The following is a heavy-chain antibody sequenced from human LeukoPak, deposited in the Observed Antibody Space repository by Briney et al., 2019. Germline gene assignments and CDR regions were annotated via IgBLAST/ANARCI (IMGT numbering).Heavy chain of an antibody. J-gene: IGHJ3*02. CDR3: ARDGHGDYGNDAFDI. CDR1: GFTFSSYS. V-gene: IGHV3-21*04. Sequence: GGSLRLSCAASGFTFSSYSMNWVRQAPGKGLEWVSSISSSSSYIYYADSVKGRFTISRDNAKNPLYLQMNSLRAEDTAVYYCARDGHGDYGNDAFDIWGQGTMVTVSS. D-gene: IGHD4-17*01. CDR2: ISSSSSYI.